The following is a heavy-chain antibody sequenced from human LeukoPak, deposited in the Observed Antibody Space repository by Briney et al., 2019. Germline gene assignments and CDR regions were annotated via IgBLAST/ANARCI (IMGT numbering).Heavy chain of an antibody. J-gene: IGHJ4*02. CDR2: INHSGST. V-gene: IGHV4-39*01. CDR1: GGSISSTNYY. Sequence: SETLSLTCTVSGGSISSTNYYWGWIRQPPGKGLEWIGEINHSGSTNYNPSLKSRVTISVDTSKNQFSLKLSSVTAADTAVYYCARMYMVRGVIGRWGQGTLVTVSS. CDR3: ARMYMVRGVIGR. D-gene: IGHD3-10*01.